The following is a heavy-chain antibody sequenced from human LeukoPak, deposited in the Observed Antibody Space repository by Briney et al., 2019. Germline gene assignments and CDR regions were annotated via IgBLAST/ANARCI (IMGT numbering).Heavy chain of an antibody. CDR3: ARVGYYYDSSGYYEYYFDY. CDR1: GGSISSYY. CDR2: IYYSGST. D-gene: IGHD3-22*01. J-gene: IGHJ4*02. V-gene: IGHV4-59*01. Sequence: SETLSLTCTVSGGSISSYYWGWIRQPPGKGLEWIGYIYYSGSTNYNPSLKSRVTISVDTSKNQFSLKLTSVTAADTAVYYCARVGYYYDSSGYYEYYFDYWGQGTLVTVSS.